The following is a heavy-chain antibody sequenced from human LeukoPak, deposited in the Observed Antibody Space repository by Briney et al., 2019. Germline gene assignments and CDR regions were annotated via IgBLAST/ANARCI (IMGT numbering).Heavy chain of an antibody. D-gene: IGHD6-13*01. CDR3: ASLPYGAAAGTFYVD. CDR2: IIPIFGTA. CDR1: GGTFSSYA. J-gene: IGHJ4*02. V-gene: IGHV1-69*13. Sequence: SVKVSCKASGGTFSSYAISWVRQAPGQGLEWMGGIIPIFGTANYAQKFQGRVTITADESTSTAYMELSSLRSEDTAVYYCASLPYGAAAGTFYVDWGRGTLVTVSS.